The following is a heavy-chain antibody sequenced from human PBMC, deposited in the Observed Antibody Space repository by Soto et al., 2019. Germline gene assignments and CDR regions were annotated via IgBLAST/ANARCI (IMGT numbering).Heavy chain of an antibody. D-gene: IGHD3-10*01. CDR1: GGSITTANSY. V-gene: IGHV4-31*03. CDR3: ARDRLSLIRGVPHYDGIDV. J-gene: IGHJ6*02. CDR2: IYHSGST. Sequence: QVQLQESGPGLVKPSQTLSLTCTVSGGSITTANSYWTWIRQHPGKGLEWIGYIYHSGSTYYNPSLKSRVTISIDKSQNQFSLTLISVTAADSAIFYCARDRLSLIRGVPHYDGIDVWGQGTTVTVSS.